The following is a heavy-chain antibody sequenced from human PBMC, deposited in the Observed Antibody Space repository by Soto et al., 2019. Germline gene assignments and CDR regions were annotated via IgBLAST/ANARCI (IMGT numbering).Heavy chain of an antibody. D-gene: IGHD2-2*02. CDR3: ARDGGVIIPGAIGGGYGLDV. Sequence: GSLRLSCAASGFTFSDYYMSWIRQAPGKGLEWISYISGRNTFTQYADSVKGRFTISRDNAKNSLYLQLNSLTAGDTAVYYCARDGGVIIPGAIGGGYGLDVWGQGTTVTVSS. J-gene: IGHJ6*02. CDR2: ISGRNTFT. CDR1: GFTFSDYY. V-gene: IGHV3-11*06.